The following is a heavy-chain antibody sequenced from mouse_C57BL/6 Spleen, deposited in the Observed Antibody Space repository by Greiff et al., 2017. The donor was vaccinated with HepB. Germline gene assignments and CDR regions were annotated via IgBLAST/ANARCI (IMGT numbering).Heavy chain of an antibody. CDR2: LDPSDSYT. CDR3: ARSGGSRRGDY. Sequence: QVQLQQPGAELVMPGASVKLSCKASGYTFTSYWMHWVKQRPGQGLEWIGELDPSDSYTNYNQKFKGKSTLTVDKSSSTAYMQLSSLTSEDSAVYYCARSGGSRRGDYWGQGTTLTVSS. J-gene: IGHJ2*01. V-gene: IGHV1-69*01. D-gene: IGHD1-1*01. CDR1: GYTFTSYW.